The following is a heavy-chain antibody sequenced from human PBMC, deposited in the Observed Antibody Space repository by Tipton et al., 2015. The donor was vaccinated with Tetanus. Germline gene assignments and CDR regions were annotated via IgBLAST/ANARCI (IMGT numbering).Heavy chain of an antibody. J-gene: IGHJ4*02. D-gene: IGHD5-18*01. CDR3: ARDPREDVDTAMVTGY. CDR1: GFTFSSYS. CDR2: ISSSSTI. Sequence: GSLRLSCAASGFTFSSYSMNWVRQVPGKGLEWVSSISSSSTIYYADSVKGRFTISRDNAKNSLYLQMNSLRAEDTAVYYCARDPREDVDTAMVTGYWGQGTLVTVSS. V-gene: IGHV3-48*01.